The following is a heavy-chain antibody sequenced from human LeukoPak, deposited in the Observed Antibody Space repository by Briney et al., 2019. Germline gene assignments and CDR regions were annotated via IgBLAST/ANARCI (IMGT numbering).Heavy chain of an antibody. CDR2: ISGSGGTT. CDR3: AIEQWELKY. Sequence: PGGSVRLSCAASGFTFYNSGMGWVRQAPGKGLEWVSAISGSGGTTYYADSVKGRFTISRDDSKNTLYLQMNSLRAEDTAVYYCAIEQWELKYWGQGTLVTVSS. D-gene: IGHD1-26*01. CDR1: GFTFYNSG. J-gene: IGHJ4*02. V-gene: IGHV3-23*01.